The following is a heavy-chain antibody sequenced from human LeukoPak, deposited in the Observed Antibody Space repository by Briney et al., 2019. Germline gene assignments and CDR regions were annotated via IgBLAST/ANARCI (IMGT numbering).Heavy chain of an antibody. CDR2: INPIFGKT. D-gene: IGHD2-21*01. CDR1: GGTFSSYT. V-gene: IGHV1-69*13. CDR3: ARGWQLGGDLGDAFDI. Sequence: SVKVSCKTSGGTFSSYTITWVRQAPGQGLEWMGGINPIFGKTNYAQKFQGRVTITADESTSTAYTELSSLRSEDTAVYYCARGWQLGGDLGDAFDIWGQGTMVTVSS. J-gene: IGHJ3*02.